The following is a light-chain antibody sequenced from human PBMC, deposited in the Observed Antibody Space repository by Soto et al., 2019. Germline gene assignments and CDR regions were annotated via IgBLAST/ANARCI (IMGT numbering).Light chain of an antibody. CDR3: NSQRSSGTRV. V-gene: IGLV1-44*01. CDR1: QSNIGRNT. Sequence: QSVLTQPPSASGTPGQRVTISCSGSQSNIGRNTVNWYQQLPGTAPELLIYNNDRRPSGVPDRISGSKSGYTASLTISGLQAEDEADYYCNSQRSSGTRVFGTGTKVTVL. J-gene: IGLJ1*01. CDR2: NND.